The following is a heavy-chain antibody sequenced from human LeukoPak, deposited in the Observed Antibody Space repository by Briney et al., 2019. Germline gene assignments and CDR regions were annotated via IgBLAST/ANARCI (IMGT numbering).Heavy chain of an antibody. J-gene: IGHJ4*02. CDR3: AKDIYGGSFAS. Sequence: GGSLRLSCAASGFTFSAYGMSWVRQAPGKGLEWVSHISDTVRDTWYANSVKGRFIISRDNSRDTVYLQMSSLRPEDSALYFCAKDIYGGSFASWGQGTLVTVSS. V-gene: IGHV3-23*01. CDR1: GFTFSAYG. D-gene: IGHD3-16*01. CDR2: ISDTVRDT.